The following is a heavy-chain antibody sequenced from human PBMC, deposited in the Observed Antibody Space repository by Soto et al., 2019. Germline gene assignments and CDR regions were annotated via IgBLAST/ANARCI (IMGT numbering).Heavy chain of an antibody. Sequence: SVKVSCKASGGTFSSYAISWVRQAPGQGLEWMGGIIPIFGTANYAQKFQGRVTITADESTSTAYMELSSLRSEDTAVYYCARDVKYCTNGVCSKRNWFDPWGQGTLVTVSS. CDR1: GGTFSSYA. CDR2: IIPIFGTA. V-gene: IGHV1-69*13. D-gene: IGHD2-8*01. J-gene: IGHJ5*02. CDR3: ARDVKYCTNGVCSKRNWFDP.